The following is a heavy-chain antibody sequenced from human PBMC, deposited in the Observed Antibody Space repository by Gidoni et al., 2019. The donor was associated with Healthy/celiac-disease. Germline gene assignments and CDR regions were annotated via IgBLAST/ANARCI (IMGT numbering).Heavy chain of an antibody. CDR3: ARSGYESYYYYGMDV. D-gene: IGHD5-12*01. Sequence: EVQLVESGGGLVQPGGSLRLSCAASGFTFSSYWMHWVRQAPGKGLVWVSRINSDGSSTSYADSVKGRFTISRDNAKNTLYLQMNSLRAEDTAVYYCARSGYESYYYYGMDVWGQGTTVTVSS. J-gene: IGHJ6*02. V-gene: IGHV3-74*01. CDR2: INSDGSST. CDR1: GFTFSSYW.